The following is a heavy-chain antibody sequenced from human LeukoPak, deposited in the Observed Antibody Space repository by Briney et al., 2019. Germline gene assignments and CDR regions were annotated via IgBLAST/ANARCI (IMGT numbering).Heavy chain of an antibody. CDR3: ARDLAVTPHNWFDP. CDR1: GGTFSSYA. Sequence: SVKVSCKASGGTFSSYAISWVRQAPGQGLEWMGGIIPIFGTANYAQKFQGRVTITADKSTSTAYMELSSLRSEDTAVYYCARDLAVTPHNWFDPWGQGTLVTVSS. V-gene: IGHV1-69*06. J-gene: IGHJ5*02. CDR2: IIPIFGTA. D-gene: IGHD4-17*01.